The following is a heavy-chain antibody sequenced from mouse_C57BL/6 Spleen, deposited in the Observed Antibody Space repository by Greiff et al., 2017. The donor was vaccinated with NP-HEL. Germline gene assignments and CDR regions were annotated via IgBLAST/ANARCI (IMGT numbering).Heavy chain of an antibody. D-gene: IGHD1-1*01. CDR1: GYSITSGYY. CDR2: ISYDGSN. CDR3: ARGDYGSSSLAY. J-gene: IGHJ3*01. Sequence: EVKLQESGPGLVKPSQSLSLTCSVTGYSITSGYYWNWIRQFPGNKLEWMGYISYDGSNNYNPSLKNRISITRDTSKNQFFLKLNSVTTEDTATYYCARGDYGSSSLAYWGQGTLVTVSA. V-gene: IGHV3-6*01.